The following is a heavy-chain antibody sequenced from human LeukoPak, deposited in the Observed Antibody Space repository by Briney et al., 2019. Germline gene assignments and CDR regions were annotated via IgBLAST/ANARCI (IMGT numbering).Heavy chain of an antibody. Sequence: GRSLTLSCAASGFTFSSYAMHWVRQAPGKGLEWVAVISYDGSNKYYADSVKGRFTISRDNSKNTLYLQMNSLRAEDTAVYYCARDLYSSSSPFDYWGQGTLVTVSS. CDR2: ISYDGSNK. J-gene: IGHJ4*02. D-gene: IGHD6-6*01. V-gene: IGHV3-30-3*01. CDR3: ARDLYSSSSPFDY. CDR1: GFTFSSYA.